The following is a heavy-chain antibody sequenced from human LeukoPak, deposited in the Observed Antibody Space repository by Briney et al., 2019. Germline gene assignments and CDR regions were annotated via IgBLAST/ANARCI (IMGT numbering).Heavy chain of an antibody. CDR3: VREPGPGYFDY. D-gene: IGHD6-13*01. J-gene: IGHJ4*02. Sequence: GGSLRLSCAASGLTFSSHAMHWVRQAPGKGLGWVAVISQDGSDRHYTDSVKGRFTISRDNSRNTLYLEMNSLRAGDTAVYYCVREPGPGYFDYWGRGTLVTVSS. CDR1: GLTFSSHA. V-gene: IGHV3-30-3*01. CDR2: ISQDGSDR.